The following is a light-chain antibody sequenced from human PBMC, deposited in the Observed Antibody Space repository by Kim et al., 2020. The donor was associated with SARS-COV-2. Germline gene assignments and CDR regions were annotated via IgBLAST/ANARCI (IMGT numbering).Light chain of an antibody. Sequence: STLSESVGERVTITCRASQSISSWLAWYQQKPEKAPKLLIYKASSLESGVPSRFSGSGSGTEFTLTISSLQPDDFATYYCQRAGTFGQGTKVDIK. CDR1: QSISSW. CDR3: QRAGT. CDR2: KAS. J-gene: IGKJ1*01. V-gene: IGKV1-5*03.